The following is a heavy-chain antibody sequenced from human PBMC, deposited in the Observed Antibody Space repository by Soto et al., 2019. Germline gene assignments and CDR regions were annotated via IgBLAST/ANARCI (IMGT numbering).Heavy chain of an antibody. CDR2: VHRHGGSP. Sequence: PGGSLRLSCAASGFIFSDYWIHWVRQAPGKGLVWVARVHRHGGSPKYAASVKGRFTISRDNSDNKVFLQMNDLTSEDTAVYFCVRAVGGVSHLDHWGLGTLVTVSS. CDR3: VRAVGGVSHLDH. V-gene: IGHV3-74*01. D-gene: IGHD2-8*02. CDR1: GFIFSDYW. J-gene: IGHJ4*02.